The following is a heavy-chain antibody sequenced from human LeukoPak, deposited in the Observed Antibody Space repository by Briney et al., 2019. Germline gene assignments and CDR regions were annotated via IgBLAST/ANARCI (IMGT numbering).Heavy chain of an antibody. D-gene: IGHD3-10*01. CDR3: ARFGITVVRGGKYYFDY. CDR1: GGSFSGYY. V-gene: IGHV4-34*01. J-gene: IGHJ4*02. CDR2: INHSGST. Sequence: PSETLSLTCAVYGGSFSGYYWSWIRQPPGKGLEWIGEINHSGSTSYNPSLKSRVTISVDTSKNQFSLKLSSVTAADTAVYYCARFGITVVRGGKYYFDYWGQGTLVTVSS.